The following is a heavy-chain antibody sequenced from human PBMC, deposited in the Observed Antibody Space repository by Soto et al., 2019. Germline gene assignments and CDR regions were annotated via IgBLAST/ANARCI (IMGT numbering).Heavy chain of an antibody. CDR2: ISAYNGNT. D-gene: IGHD6-19*01. CDR1: GDTFTSYG. CDR3: ARGTGGWSINRGMDV. Sequence: VASVKVSCKASGDTFTSYGISWVRQARGQGLEWMGWISAYNGNTNYAQKLQGRVTMTTDTSTSTAYMELRSLRSDDTAVYYCARGTGGWSINRGMDVWGQGTTVTVSS. J-gene: IGHJ6*02. V-gene: IGHV1-18*01.